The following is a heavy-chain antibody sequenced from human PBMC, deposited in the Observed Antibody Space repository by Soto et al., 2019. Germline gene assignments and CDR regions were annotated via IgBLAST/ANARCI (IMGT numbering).Heavy chain of an antibody. J-gene: IGHJ6*04. Sequence: QVQLVQSGAEVKKPGASVKVSCKASGYTFTGYYMHWVRQAPGQGLEWMGWSNPNSGGTNYAQNFQGWVTMTRDTSISTAYMELSRLRSDDTAVYYCARARGTVTTFIWLMDVWGKGTTVTVSS. CDR2: SNPNSGGT. D-gene: IGHD4-17*01. CDR1: GYTFTGYY. CDR3: ARARGTVTTFIWLMDV. V-gene: IGHV1-2*04.